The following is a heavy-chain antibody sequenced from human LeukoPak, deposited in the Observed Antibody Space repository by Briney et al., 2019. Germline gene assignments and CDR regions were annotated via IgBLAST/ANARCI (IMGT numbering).Heavy chain of an antibody. Sequence: SETLSLTCTVSGGSISSYYWSWIRQPPGKGLEWIGYIYYSGSTNYNPSLKSRVTISVDTSKNQFSLKLSSVTAADTAVYYCARGSYDFWSGRFDYWGQGTLVTVSS. CDR1: GGSISSYY. CDR3: ARGSYDFWSGRFDY. CDR2: IYYSGST. J-gene: IGHJ4*02. D-gene: IGHD3-3*01. V-gene: IGHV4-59*08.